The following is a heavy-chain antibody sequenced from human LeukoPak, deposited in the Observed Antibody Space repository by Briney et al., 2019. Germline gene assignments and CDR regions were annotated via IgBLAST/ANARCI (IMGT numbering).Heavy chain of an antibody. CDR2: ISGSSSNV. CDR1: GFTFSRYE. Sequence: PGGSLRLSCAASGFTFSRYEMNWVRQAPGKGLEWISAISGSSSNVYYAASVRGRFTISRDNAENSLYLQLNTMRAEDTAVYYCARGFRDTAMFLDYWGQGTLVTVSS. CDR3: ARGFRDTAMFLDY. D-gene: IGHD5-18*01. V-gene: IGHV3-48*03. J-gene: IGHJ4*02.